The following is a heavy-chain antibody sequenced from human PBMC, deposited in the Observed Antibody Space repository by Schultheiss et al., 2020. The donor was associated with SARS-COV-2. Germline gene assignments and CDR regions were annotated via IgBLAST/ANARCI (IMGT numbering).Heavy chain of an antibody. Sequence: GGSLRLSCAASGFTFSTYSMNWVRQAPGKGLEWVASIKQDGSEKYYVDSVKGRFTISRDNSKNTLYLQMNSLRVEDTAVYYCAKDIGWETWGYYYYGMDVWGQGTTVTVSS. J-gene: IGHJ6*02. V-gene: IGHV3-7*01. D-gene: IGHD1-26*01. CDR3: AKDIGWETWGYYYYGMDV. CDR1: GFTFSTYS. CDR2: IKQDGSEK.